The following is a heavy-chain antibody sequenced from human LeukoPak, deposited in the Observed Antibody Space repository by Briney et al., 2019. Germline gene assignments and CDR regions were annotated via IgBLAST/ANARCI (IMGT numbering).Heavy chain of an antibody. CDR1: GGSFSGYY. V-gene: IGHV4-34*01. J-gene: IGHJ4*01. CDR2: INHSGST. Sequence: PSETLSLTCAVYGGSFSGYYWSWIRQPPGRGLEWIGEINHSGSTNYNPSLKSRVTISVDTSKNQFSLKLSSVTAADTAVYYCARRTLGGLGGWGQGTLVTVSS. D-gene: IGHD3-16*01. CDR3: ARRTLGGLGG.